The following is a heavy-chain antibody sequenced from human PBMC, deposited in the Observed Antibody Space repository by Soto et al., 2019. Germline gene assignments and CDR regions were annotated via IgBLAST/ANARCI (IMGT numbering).Heavy chain of an antibody. J-gene: IGHJ2*01. CDR3: AKKVMGSTSSTDWWSFDL. CDR2: ISGGGDRT. V-gene: IGHV3-23*01. Sequence: EVQLLESGGGLVQPGGSLRLSCVGSGFTFINYAMNWVRQTPGKGLEWVSGISGGGDRTFDADSVKGRFTNSRDNSKNTVYVKMNNLRAGDTAVNSYAKKVMGSTSSTDWWSFDLRGRGTMVTDSS. D-gene: IGHD2-2*01. CDR1: GFTFINYA.